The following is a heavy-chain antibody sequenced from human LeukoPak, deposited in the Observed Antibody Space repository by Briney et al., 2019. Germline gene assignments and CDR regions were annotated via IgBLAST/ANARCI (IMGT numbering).Heavy chain of an antibody. J-gene: IGHJ4*02. D-gene: IGHD4-23*01. Sequence: GGSLRLSCAASGFTFSNAWMSWVRQAPGKGLEWVGRIKSKTVGGTTDYAAPVKGRFTISRDDSKNTLYLQMNSLKTEDTAVYYCTTDRRWPDYWGQGTLVTVSS. V-gene: IGHV3-15*01. CDR1: GFTFSNAW. CDR3: TTDRRWPDY. CDR2: IKSKTVGGTT.